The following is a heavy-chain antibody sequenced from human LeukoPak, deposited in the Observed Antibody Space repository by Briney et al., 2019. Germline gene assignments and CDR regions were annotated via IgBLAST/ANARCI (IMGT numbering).Heavy chain of an antibody. J-gene: IGHJ4*02. V-gene: IGHV3-21*01. Sequence: PGGALRLSCAASGFTFSTYGMTWVRQAPGKGLEWISSISSSSSYIYYADSVKGRFTISRDNAKHSLYLQMNSLRAEDTAVYYCGRGGAYSSSSQVDSWGQGTLVTVSS. CDR1: GFTFSTYG. CDR2: ISSSSSYI. D-gene: IGHD6-6*01. CDR3: GRGGAYSSSSQVDS.